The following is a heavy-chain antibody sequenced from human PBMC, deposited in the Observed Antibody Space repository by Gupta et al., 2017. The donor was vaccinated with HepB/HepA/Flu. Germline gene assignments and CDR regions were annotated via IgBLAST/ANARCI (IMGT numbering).Heavy chain of an antibody. Sequence: EVQLVESGGGLVQPGGSLRLSCAASGFTFSSYCMSWVRQAPGKGLEWVADIKQDGSDKYYVDSVKGRFTISRDNAKNSLYRQMNSLRAEETAVYYCARLDYYDSSGRYYHGMDVWGQGTTVTVSS. V-gene: IGHV3-7*01. CDR3: ARLDYYDSSGRYYHGMDV. CDR2: IKQDGSDK. CDR1: GFTFSSYC. J-gene: IGHJ6*02. D-gene: IGHD3-22*01.